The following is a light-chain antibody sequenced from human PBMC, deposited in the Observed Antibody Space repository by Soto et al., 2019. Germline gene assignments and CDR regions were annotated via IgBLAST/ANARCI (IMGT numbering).Light chain of an antibody. CDR1: QSLLHSDGKTS. J-gene: IGKJ2*01. V-gene: IGKV2D-29*01. Sequence: DIVMTQTPLSLSVTPGQPASISCKSSQSLLHSDGKTSLCWYLQKAGQPPQLLIYEVSNRFSGVSDRCRGSGSGTDFTLKISRVEAEDVGVYYCIQRIQVPYTFGQGTKLEIK. CDR2: EVS. CDR3: IQRIQVPYT.